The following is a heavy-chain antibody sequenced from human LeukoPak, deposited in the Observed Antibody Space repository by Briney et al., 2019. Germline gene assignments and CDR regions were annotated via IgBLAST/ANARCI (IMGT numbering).Heavy chain of an antibody. V-gene: IGHV3-23*01. Sequence: GGSLRLSCAASGFTFSSYAMSWVRQAPGKGLEWVSAISGSGGSTYYADSVKGRFTISRDNSKNTLYLQMNSLRAEDTAVYYCAKDGYSSGHPNWFDPWGQGTLVTVSS. CDR3: AKDGYSSGHPNWFDP. CDR1: GFTFSSYA. D-gene: IGHD6-19*01. CDR2: ISGSGGST. J-gene: IGHJ5*02.